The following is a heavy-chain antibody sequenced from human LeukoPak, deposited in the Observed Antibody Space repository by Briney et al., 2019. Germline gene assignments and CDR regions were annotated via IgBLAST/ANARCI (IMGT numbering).Heavy chain of an antibody. J-gene: IGHJ1*01. D-gene: IGHD6-19*01. CDR2: ISRNGGDT. CDR1: GFILSSYS. Sequence: GGSLRLSCAASGFILSSYSMHWVRQAPGKGLQFVSAISRNGGDTYYANSVKGRFTISRDISKNTLYLQMGSLRPEDMAVYYCARVDSGSACASWGQGILVTVSS. CDR3: ARVDSGSACAS. V-gene: IGHV3-64*01.